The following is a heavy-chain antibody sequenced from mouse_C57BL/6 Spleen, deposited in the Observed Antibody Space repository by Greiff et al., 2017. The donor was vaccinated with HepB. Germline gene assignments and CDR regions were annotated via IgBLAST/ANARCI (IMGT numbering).Heavy chain of an antibody. V-gene: IGHV5-16*01. CDR3: ARDHGYFDY. Sequence: EAMLVESEGGLVQPGSSMKLSCTASGFTFSDYYMAWVRQIPEKGLEWVANINYDGSSTYYLDSLKSRFIISRDNAKNILYLQMSSLKSEDTATYYCARDHGYFDYWGQGTTLTVSS. J-gene: IGHJ2*01. CDR2: INYDGSST. CDR1: GFTFSDYY.